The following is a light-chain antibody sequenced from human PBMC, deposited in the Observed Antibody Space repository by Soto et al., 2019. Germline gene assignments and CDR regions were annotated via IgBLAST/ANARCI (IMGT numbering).Light chain of an antibody. V-gene: IGKV1-5*01. Sequence: DMPMTQSPTTLSASVGDRVTITCRASQNIRSWLAWYQQKPGKAPKVLIYDASTLESGVPSRFSGSGFGTEFTLTISSLQPYDFATYYCQHYNGYFGQGTKLEIK. CDR2: DAS. CDR3: QHYNGY. J-gene: IGKJ2*01. CDR1: QNIRSW.